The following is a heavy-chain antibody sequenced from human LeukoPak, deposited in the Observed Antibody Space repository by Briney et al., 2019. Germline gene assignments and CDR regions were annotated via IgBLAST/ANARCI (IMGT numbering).Heavy chain of an antibody. V-gene: IGHV1-18*01. CDR2: ISAYNGNT. CDR1: GYSFTSNV. D-gene: IGHD3-22*01. J-gene: IGHJ3*02. CDR3: ARERSSGYNDAFDI. Sequence: GASVKVSCKASGYSFTSNVISWVRQAPGQGLEWMGWISAYNGNTNYAQKLQGRVTMTRDMSTSTVYMELSSLRSEDTAVYYCARERSSGYNDAFDIWGQGTMVTVSS.